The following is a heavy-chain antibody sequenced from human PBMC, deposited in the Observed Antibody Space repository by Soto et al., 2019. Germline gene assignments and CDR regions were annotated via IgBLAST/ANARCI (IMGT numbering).Heavy chain of an antibody. Sequence: QVQLVQSGAEVKKPGASVKVSCKASGYTFTSYYMHWVRQAPGQGLEWMGIINPSGGSTSYAQKFQGRVTITRDTSTSTVYMELSSLRSEDTAVYYCARVLFQERGFDYWGQGTLVTVSS. J-gene: IGHJ4*02. CDR2: INPSGGST. CDR3: ARVLFQERGFDY. CDR1: GYTFTSYY. V-gene: IGHV1-46*01. D-gene: IGHD3-10*01.